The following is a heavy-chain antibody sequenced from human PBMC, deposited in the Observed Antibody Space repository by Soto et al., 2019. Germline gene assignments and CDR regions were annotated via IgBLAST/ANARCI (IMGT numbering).Heavy chain of an antibody. CDR3: VGALTYEVPYYYYGMDV. V-gene: IGHV3-7*01. CDR2: IKQGGNEK. CDR1: GFSFSTYL. Sequence: PGGSLRLSCAASGFSFSTYLMSWVRQAPGKGLEWVANIKQGGNEKFYVDSVKGRFTISRDNDKKSLYLQMDSLRVEDTAVYYCVGALTYEVPYYYYGMDVWGQGTTVTVSS. J-gene: IGHJ6*02. D-gene: IGHD3-16*01.